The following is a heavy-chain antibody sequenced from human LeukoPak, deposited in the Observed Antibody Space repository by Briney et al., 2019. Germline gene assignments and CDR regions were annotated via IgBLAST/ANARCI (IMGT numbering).Heavy chain of an antibody. Sequence: GGSLRLSCAASGFTFSTYGMNWVRQAPGKGLEWISFISSTGNYTENADSMKGRSTISRDNAKNTLYLQMNSLRAEDTALYYCAKDLLIAARAPDVFDIWGQGTMVTVSS. J-gene: IGHJ3*02. CDR2: ISSTGNYT. D-gene: IGHD6-6*01. CDR1: GFTFSTYG. V-gene: IGHV3-21*01. CDR3: AKDLLIAARAPDVFDI.